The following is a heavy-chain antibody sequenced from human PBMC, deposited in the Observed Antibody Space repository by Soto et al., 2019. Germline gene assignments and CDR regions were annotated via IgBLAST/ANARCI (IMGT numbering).Heavy chain of an antibody. CDR2: INAGNGNT. V-gene: IGHV1-3*01. J-gene: IGHJ4*02. Sequence: VKVSCKASGYTFTSYAMHWVRQAPGQRLEWMGWINAGNGNTKYSQKFQGRVTITRDTSASTAYMELSSLRSEDTAVYYCARDWSDYGDYYPPGFDYWGQGTLVTVSS. D-gene: IGHD4-17*01. CDR3: ARDWSDYGDYYPPGFDY. CDR1: GYTFTSYA.